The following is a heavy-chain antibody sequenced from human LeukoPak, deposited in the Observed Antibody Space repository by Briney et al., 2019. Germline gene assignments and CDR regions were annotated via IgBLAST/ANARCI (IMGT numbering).Heavy chain of an antibody. D-gene: IGHD1-7*01. Sequence: SQTLSLTCAISGDSVSSNSAAWHWIRQSPSRGLEWLGRTYYRSRWYNDYAVSVKSRISISPDTSRNQFSLQLDSVTPEDTAVYYCARLDANFADFWGQGTLATVSS. V-gene: IGHV6-1*01. J-gene: IGHJ4*02. CDR1: GDSVSSNSAA. CDR2: TYYRSRWYN. CDR3: ARLDANFADF.